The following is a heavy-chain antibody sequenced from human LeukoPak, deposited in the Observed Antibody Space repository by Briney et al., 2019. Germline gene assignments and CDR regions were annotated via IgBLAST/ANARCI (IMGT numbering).Heavy chain of an antibody. Sequence: GRSLRLSCAASGFTFSDYYMSWIRQAPGKGLEWVSYISSSGSTIYYADSVKGRFTISRDNAKNSLYLQMNSLRAEDTAVYYCATSREYSGSHSDYWGQGTLVTVSS. CDR1: GFTFSDYY. D-gene: IGHD1-26*01. CDR2: ISSSGSTI. V-gene: IGHV3-11*01. J-gene: IGHJ4*02. CDR3: ATSREYSGSHSDY.